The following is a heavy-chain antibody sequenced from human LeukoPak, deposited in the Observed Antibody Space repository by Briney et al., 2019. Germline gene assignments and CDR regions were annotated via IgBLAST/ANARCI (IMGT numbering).Heavy chain of an antibody. J-gene: IGHJ3*02. CDR2: MNPNSGNT. CDR3: ARTIYVLRYFDWLLTDAFDI. CDR1: GGTFSSYA. D-gene: IGHD3-9*01. Sequence: ASVKVSCKASGGTFSSYAFSWVRQAPGQGLEWMGWMNPNSGNTGYAQKFQGRVTMTRNTSISTAYMELSSLRSEDTAVYYCARTIYVLRYFDWLLTDAFDIWGQGTMVTVSS. V-gene: IGHV1-8*01.